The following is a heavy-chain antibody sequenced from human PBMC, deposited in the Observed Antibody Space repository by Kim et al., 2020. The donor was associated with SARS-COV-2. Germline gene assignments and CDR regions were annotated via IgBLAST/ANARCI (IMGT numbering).Heavy chain of an antibody. D-gene: IGHD3-16*01. CDR2: INRNSDST. CDR1: GFTYDDYG. J-gene: IGHJ4*02. CDR3: VRGYAGGPFDL. Sequence: GGSLRLSCAASGFTYDDYGMSWVRQAPGKGLEWVSGINRNSDSTGYGDSVKGRFTISIDNAKNSLFLQINSPRAEDTALYHCVRGYAGGPFDLWGQGTLV. V-gene: IGHV3-20*01.